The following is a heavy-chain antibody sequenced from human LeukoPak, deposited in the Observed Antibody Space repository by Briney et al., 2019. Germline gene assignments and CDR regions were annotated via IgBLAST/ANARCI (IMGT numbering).Heavy chain of an antibody. V-gene: IGHV3-33*03. J-gene: IGHJ4*02. CDR2: IWYDGSNK. Sequence: GGSLRLSCAASGFTFTKYGMHWVRQAPGKGLEWVAVIWYDGSNKYYRDSVKGRFTISRDNSKNTLYLQMNSLRAEDTAVYYCARTYDSSAPFDYWGQGTLVTVSS. CDR1: GFTFTKYG. CDR3: ARTYDSSAPFDY. D-gene: IGHD3-22*01.